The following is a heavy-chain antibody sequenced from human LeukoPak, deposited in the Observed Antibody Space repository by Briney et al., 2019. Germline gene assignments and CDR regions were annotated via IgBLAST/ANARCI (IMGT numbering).Heavy chain of an antibody. CDR1: GFTFSSYA. J-gene: IGHJ4*02. CDR2: ISYDGSNK. V-gene: IGHV3-30-3*01. Sequence: QPGRSLRLSCAASGFTFSSYAMHWVRQASGKGLEWVAVISYDGSNKYYADSVKGRFTISRDNSKNTLYLQMNSLRAEDTAVYYCASSYYDFWSGYYPDYWGQGTLVTVSS. D-gene: IGHD3-3*01. CDR3: ASSYYDFWSGYYPDY.